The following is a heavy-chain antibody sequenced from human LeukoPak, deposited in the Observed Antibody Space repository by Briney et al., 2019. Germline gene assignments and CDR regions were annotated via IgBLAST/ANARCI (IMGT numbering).Heavy chain of an antibody. Sequence: SETLSLTCTVSGGSISSYYWSWIRQPPGKGLEWIGYIYYSGSTNYNPSLKSRVTISVDTSKNQFSLKLSSVTAADTAVYYCARDLPYYYDSSGPSEVWGQGTMVTVSS. CDR2: IYYSGST. CDR3: ARDLPYYYDSSGPSEV. V-gene: IGHV4-59*01. CDR1: GGSISSYY. D-gene: IGHD3-22*01. J-gene: IGHJ3*01.